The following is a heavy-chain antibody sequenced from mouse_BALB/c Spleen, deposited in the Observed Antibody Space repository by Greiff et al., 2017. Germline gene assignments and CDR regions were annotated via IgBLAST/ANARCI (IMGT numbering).Heavy chain of an antibody. D-gene: IGHD2-2*01. CDR3: TRVWLRYYAMDY. CDR2: IYPGNSDT. CDR1: GYTFTSYW. Sequence: VQLQQSGTVLARPGASVKMSCKASGYTFTSYWMHWVKQRPGQGLEWIGAIYPGNSDTSYNQKFKGKPKLTAVTSTSTAYLELSSLTNEDSAVYYCTRVWLRYYAMDYWGQGTSVTVSS. V-gene: IGHV1-5*01. J-gene: IGHJ4*01.